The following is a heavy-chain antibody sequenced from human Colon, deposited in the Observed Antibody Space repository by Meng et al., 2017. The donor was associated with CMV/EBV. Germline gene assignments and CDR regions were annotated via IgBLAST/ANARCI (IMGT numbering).Heavy chain of an antibody. Sequence: ASVKVSCKASGYTFTSYYIHWVRQAPGQGLEWMGWISAYNGNTNYAQKLQGRVTMTTDTSTSTAYMELRSLRSDDTAVYYCARINTAGGFDYWGQGTLVTVSS. CDR2: ISAYNGNT. V-gene: IGHV1-18*04. CDR1: GYTFTSYY. CDR3: ARINTAGGFDY. D-gene: IGHD5-18*01. J-gene: IGHJ4*02.